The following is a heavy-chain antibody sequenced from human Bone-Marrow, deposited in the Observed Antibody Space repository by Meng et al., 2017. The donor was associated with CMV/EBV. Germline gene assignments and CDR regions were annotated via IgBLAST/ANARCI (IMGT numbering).Heavy chain of an antibody. J-gene: IGHJ4*02. Sequence: GGSLRLSCVASGFTFRNYYMNWVRQAPGKGLEWVANIKQEGSEKYYVDSVRGRFTVSRDNSKNTLYLQMNSLRAEDTAVYYCTVRFDYWGQGTLVTVSS. CDR3: TVRFDY. CDR2: IKQEGSEK. CDR1: GFTFRNYY. D-gene: IGHD3-22*01. V-gene: IGHV3-7*01.